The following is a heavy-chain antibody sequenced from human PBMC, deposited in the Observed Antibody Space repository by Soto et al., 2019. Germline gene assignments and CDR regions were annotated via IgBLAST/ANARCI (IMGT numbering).Heavy chain of an antibody. D-gene: IGHD2-2*01. CDR3: ARHRVPAAILNYYYYMDV. J-gene: IGHJ6*03. Sequence: ASVKVSCKASGYTFTSYGISWVRQAPGQGLEWMGWISAYNGNTNYAQKLQGRVTMTIDTSKNQFSLKLSSVTAADTAVYYCARHRVPAAILNYYYYMDVWGKGTTVTVSS. CDR1: GYTFTSYG. V-gene: IGHV1-18*01. CDR2: ISAYNGNT.